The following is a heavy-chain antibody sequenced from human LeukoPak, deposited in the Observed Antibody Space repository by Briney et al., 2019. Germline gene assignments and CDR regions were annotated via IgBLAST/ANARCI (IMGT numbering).Heavy chain of an antibody. CDR3: ARDSGSYHNWFDP. D-gene: IGHD3-10*01. Sequence: PGGSLRLSCAASGFSFSSYAMSWVRQAPGKGLEWVSGISGSDSSTYYADFVKGRFTISRDNSKKTLDLQMNSLRAEDTAVYYCARDSGSYHNWFDPWGQGTLVTVSS. CDR1: GFSFSSYA. V-gene: IGHV3-23*01. CDR2: ISGSDSST. J-gene: IGHJ5*02.